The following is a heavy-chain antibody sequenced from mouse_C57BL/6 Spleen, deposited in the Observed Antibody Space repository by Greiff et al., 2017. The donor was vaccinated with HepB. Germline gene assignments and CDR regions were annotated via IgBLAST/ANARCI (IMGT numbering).Heavy chain of an antibody. D-gene: IGHD2-3*01. J-gene: IGHJ1*03. CDR1: GYAFTNYL. V-gene: IGHV1-54*01. CDR2: INPGSGGT. CDR3: ARSDGYYEDFDV. Sequence: VQLQQSGAELVRPGTSVKVSCKASGYAFTNYLIEWVKQRPGQGLEWIGVINPGSGGTNYNEKFKGKATLTADKSSSTAYLQLSSLTSEASAVYFCARSDGYYEDFDVWGTGTTVTVSS.